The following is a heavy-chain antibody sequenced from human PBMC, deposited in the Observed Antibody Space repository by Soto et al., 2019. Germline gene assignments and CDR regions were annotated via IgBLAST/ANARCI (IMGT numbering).Heavy chain of an antibody. D-gene: IGHD1-20*01. J-gene: IGHJ4*02. V-gene: IGHV3-11*01. CDR2: ISGSGSHI. CDR1: GFTFSDYY. Sequence: QVTLVESGGSLVKPGGSLRLSCAASGFTFSDYYMTWIRQAPGKGLEWVSYISGSGSHIYYADSMKGRFTISRDNAKNALYRERKSLRAEDTAVYYCGRGGSNWSSRRDDYWGQGTLVTGSS. CDR3: GRGGSNWSSRRDDY.